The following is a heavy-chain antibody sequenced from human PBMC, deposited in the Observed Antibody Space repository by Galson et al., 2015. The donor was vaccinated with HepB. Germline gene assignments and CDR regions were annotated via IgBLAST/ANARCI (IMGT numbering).Heavy chain of an antibody. D-gene: IGHD2-2*01. V-gene: IGHV3-7*03. CDR2: IKQDGSEK. J-gene: IGHJ4*02. Sequence: LRLSCAASGFTFSSYWMSWVRQAPGKGLEWVANIKQDGSEKYYVDSVKGRFTISRDNAKNSLYLQMNSLRAEDTAVYYCARSKDIVVASMGDYFDYWGQGTLVTVSS. CDR1: GFTFSSYW. CDR3: ARSKDIVVASMGDYFDY.